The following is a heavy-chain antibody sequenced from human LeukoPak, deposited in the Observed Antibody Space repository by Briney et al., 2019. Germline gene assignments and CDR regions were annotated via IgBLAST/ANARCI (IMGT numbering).Heavy chain of an antibody. CDR1: GGSISSGRYY. CDR3: ATIPVAGTVDY. J-gene: IGHJ4*02. V-gene: IGHV4-39*01. D-gene: IGHD6-19*01. CDR2: FYYSASI. Sequence: SETLSLTCTVSGGSISSGRYYWGWIRQPPGKGLEWIGSFYYSASIYYNPSLKSRVTISVDTSKNQFSLKLSSVTAADTAVYYCATIPVAGTVDYWGQGTLVTVSS.